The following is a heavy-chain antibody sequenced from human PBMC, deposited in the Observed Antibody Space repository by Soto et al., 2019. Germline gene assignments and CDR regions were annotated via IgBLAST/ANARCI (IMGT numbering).Heavy chain of an antibody. CDR3: ATHRRSIAAAGVSSGSYYLLDD. CDR2: FDPEDGET. Sequence: ASVKVSCKVSGYTLTELSMHWVRQAPGKGLEWMGGFDPEDGETIYAQKFQGRVTMTEDTSTYTAYMELSSLRSEDTAVYYCATHRRSIAAAGVSSGSYYLLDDWGQGTLVTVSS. D-gene: IGHD1-26*01. J-gene: IGHJ4*02. V-gene: IGHV1-24*01. CDR1: GYTLTELS.